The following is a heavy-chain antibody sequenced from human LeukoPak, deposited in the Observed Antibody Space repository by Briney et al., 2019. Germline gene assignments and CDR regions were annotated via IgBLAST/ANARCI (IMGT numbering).Heavy chain of an antibody. V-gene: IGHV4-61*02. Sequence: SETLSLTCTVSGGSISSGSYYWTWIRQPAGKGLEWIGRVYTSGSTSYNPSLESRVTISVDTSKNQFSLKLSSVTAADTAVYYCARGLRGGSYYLDYYYYDMDVWGKGTTVTVSS. CDR2: VYTSGST. D-gene: IGHD1-26*01. CDR1: GGSISSGSYY. J-gene: IGHJ6*03. CDR3: ARGLRGGSYYLDYYYYDMDV.